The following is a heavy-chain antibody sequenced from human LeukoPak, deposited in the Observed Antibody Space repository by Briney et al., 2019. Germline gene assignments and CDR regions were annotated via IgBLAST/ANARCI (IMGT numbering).Heavy chain of an antibody. V-gene: IGHV4-59*02. CDR3: ARAQGTIVGAPFAFDI. CDR2: MYYSGST. CDR1: GGSVSSHY. J-gene: IGHJ3*02. Sequence: PSETLSLTCTVSGGSVSSHYWSWIRHPPGKGLEWIGYMYYSGSTNYNPSLKSRVTISVDTSKNQFSLKLSSVTAADTAVYYCARAQGTIVGAPFAFDIWGQGTMVTVS. D-gene: IGHD1-26*01.